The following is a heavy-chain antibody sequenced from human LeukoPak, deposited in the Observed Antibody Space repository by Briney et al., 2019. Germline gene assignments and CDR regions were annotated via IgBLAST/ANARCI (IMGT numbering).Heavy chain of an antibody. CDR3: ARDPTLQSMVRGVIIPEDY. CDR1: GFTFSSYW. V-gene: IGHV3-7*01. Sequence: GGSLRLSCAASGFTFSSYWMSWVRQAPGKGLEWVATIKQDGSEKYYVDSVKGRFTISRDNAKNSLYLQMNSLRAEDTAVYYCARDPTLQSMVRGVIIPEDYWGQGTLVTVSS. D-gene: IGHD3-10*01. CDR2: IKQDGSEK. J-gene: IGHJ4*02.